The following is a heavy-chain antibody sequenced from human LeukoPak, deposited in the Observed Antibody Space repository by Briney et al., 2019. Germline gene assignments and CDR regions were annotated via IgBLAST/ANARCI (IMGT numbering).Heavy chain of an antibody. CDR2: ISYDGTNK. CDR1: GFSFSTHA. CDR3: ARSTSGWKLDY. D-gene: IGHD6-19*01. V-gene: IGHV3-30-3*01. J-gene: IGHJ4*02. Sequence: GGSLRLSCTASGFSFSTHALHWVRQAPGEGLEWVAVISYDGTNKYHAKSVKGRFTISRDNSKNTLYLQMNSPRVDDTAVYYCARSTSGWKLDYWGQGTLVTASS.